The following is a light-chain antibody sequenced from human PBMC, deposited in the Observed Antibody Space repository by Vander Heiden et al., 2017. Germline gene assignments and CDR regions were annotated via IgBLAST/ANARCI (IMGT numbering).Light chain of an antibody. CDR3: MQARHTPWT. J-gene: IGKJ1*01. CDR1: QSLLQTNGYSH. Sequence: DIVMSQSPRSLPVTPGESASISCRSSQSLLQTNGYSHLEWYLQKPGQSPQLLISLGSIRASGVPDRFTGSASGTDFILKISRVEAEDAGVYFCMQARHTPWTFGQGTKVEIK. CDR2: LGS. V-gene: IGKV2-28*01.